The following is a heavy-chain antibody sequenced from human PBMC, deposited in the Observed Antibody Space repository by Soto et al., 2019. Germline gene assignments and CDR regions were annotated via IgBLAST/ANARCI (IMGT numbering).Heavy chain of an antibody. J-gene: IGHJ3*02. CDR3: ARAQFLAGEDAFDI. D-gene: IGHD6-13*01. V-gene: IGHV3-48*04. CDR1: GFTFSSYS. CDR2: ISSSSSTI. Sequence: GGSLKLSCAASGFTFSSYSMNWVRQAPGKGLEWVSYISSSSSTIYYADSVKGRFTISRDNAKNSLYLQMNSLRAEDTAVYDCARAQFLAGEDAFDIWGQWTMVIVS.